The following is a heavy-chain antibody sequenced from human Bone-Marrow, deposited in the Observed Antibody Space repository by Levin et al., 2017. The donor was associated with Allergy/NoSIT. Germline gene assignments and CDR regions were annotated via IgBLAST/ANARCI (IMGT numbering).Heavy chain of an antibody. CDR3: ARAGPEDNYDFWSGYYTGRSRDTDETYYYDGMDV. CDR1: GYTFTGYY. V-gene: IGHV1-2*02. Sequence: PGGSLRLSCKASGYTFTGYYMHWVRQAPGQGLEWMGWINPNSGGTNYAQKFQGRVTMTRDTSISTAYMELSRLRSDDTAVYYCARAGPEDNYDFWSGYYTGRSRDTDETYYYDGMDVWGQGTTVTVSS. CDR2: INPNSGGT. D-gene: IGHD3-3*01. J-gene: IGHJ6*02.